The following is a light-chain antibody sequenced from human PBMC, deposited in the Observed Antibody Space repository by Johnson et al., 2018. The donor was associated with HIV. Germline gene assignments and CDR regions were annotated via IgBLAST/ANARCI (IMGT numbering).Light chain of an antibody. J-gene: IGLJ1*01. CDR1: SSNIESYF. Sequence: QAVLTQPPSVSAAPGQKVTISCSGSSSNIESYFVSWYQQLPGAAPTLLIYEDNKLPSGIPDRFSGSKSGATATLGITGLQTGDEADYYCGIWDASLSPLYVFGTGTTITVL. CDR3: GIWDASLSPLYV. CDR2: EDN. V-gene: IGLV1-51*02.